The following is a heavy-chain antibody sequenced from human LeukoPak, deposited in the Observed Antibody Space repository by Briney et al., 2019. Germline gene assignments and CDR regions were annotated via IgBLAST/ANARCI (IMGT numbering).Heavy chain of an antibody. CDR2: IYYSGST. Sequence: SETLSLTCTVSGGSISSYYWSWIRRPPGKGLEWIGYIYYSGSTNYNPSLKSRVTISVDTSKNQFSLKLSSVTAADTAVYYCARDRQGRQNWYFHLWGRGTLVTVSS. V-gene: IGHV4-59*01. J-gene: IGHJ2*01. CDR1: GGSISSYY. CDR3: ARDRQGRQNWYFHL.